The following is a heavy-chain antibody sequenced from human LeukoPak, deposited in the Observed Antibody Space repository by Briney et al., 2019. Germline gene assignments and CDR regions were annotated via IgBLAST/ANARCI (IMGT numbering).Heavy chain of an antibody. D-gene: IGHD2-15*01. CDR3: AREHCSGGSCYSIYYYYYMDV. J-gene: IGHJ6*03. CDR1: GGSISSYY. V-gene: IGHV4-4*07. Sequence: SETLSLTCTVSGGSISSYYCSWIRQPAGKGLEWIGRIYTSGSTNYNPSLKSRVTMSVDTSKNQFSLKLSSVTAADTAVYYCAREHCSGGSCYSIYYYYYMDVWGKGTTVTVSS. CDR2: IYTSGST.